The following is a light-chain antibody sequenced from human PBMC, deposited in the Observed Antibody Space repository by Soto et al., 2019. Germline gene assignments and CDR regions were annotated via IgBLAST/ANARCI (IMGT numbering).Light chain of an antibody. CDR3: QQRSNWPIT. CDR2: DAS. V-gene: IGKV3-11*01. J-gene: IGKJ5*01. CDR1: QSVSSY. Sequence: EIVLTQSPATLSLSPGERATLSCRASQSVSSYLAWYQQKPGQAPRLISYDASNRATGIPARFSGSGSGTDFTLTISSLEPEEFAVYYCQQRSNWPITFGQGTRLEIK.